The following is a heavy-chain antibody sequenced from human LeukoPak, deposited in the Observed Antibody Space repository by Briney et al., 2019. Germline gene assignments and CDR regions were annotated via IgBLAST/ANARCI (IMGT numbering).Heavy chain of an antibody. CDR2: IIPILGIA. Sequence: GASVKVSCKASGGTFSSYAISWVRQAPGQGLEWMGRIIPILGIANYAQKFQGRVTITADKSTSTAYMELSSLRSEDTAVYYCARGHRMAKTNDAFDIWGQGTMVTVSS. D-gene: IGHD5-24*01. CDR3: ARGHRMAKTNDAFDI. V-gene: IGHV1-69*04. J-gene: IGHJ3*02. CDR1: GGTFSSYA.